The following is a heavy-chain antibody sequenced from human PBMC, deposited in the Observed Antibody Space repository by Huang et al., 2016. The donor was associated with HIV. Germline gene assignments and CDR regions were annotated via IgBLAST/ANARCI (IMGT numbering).Heavy chain of an antibody. D-gene: IGHD6-6*01. CDR2: IFVDDSDT. J-gene: IGHJ4*02. V-gene: IGHV5-51*01. Sequence: VQLVRSGAEVKKPGESLKISCKGSGYSCSSDWIAGVRQMPGKGRAWRGIIFVDDSDTTYSPSFAGQVTISAEKSIGTAYLQWSSLKASDTAMYYCARRFSSSSGYFDYWGQGSLVTVSS. CDR3: ARRFSSSSGYFDY. CDR1: GYSCSSDW.